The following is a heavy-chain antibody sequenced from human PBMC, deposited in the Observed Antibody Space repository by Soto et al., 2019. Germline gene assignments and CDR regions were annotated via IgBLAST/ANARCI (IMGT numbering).Heavy chain of an antibody. D-gene: IGHD3-3*01. Sequence: PSETLSLTCTVSGDSISSGAYYWSWIRQHPGKGLEWIGYIYYSGSTYYNPSLKSRLTISVDTSKNQFSLKLSSVTAADTALHYCARGITIFGVVYFDYWGQGTLVTVSS. J-gene: IGHJ4*02. CDR2: IYYSGST. CDR1: GDSISSGAYY. V-gene: IGHV4-31*03. CDR3: ARGITIFGVVYFDY.